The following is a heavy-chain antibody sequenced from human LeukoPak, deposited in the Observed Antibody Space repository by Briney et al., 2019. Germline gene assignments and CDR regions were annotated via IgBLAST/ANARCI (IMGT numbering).Heavy chain of an antibody. CDR3: ARAPYYDFWSGYYRAFDI. CDR1: GGSFSGYY. Sequence: PSETLYLTCAVYGGSFSGYYWSWVRQPPGKGLEWIGEINHSGSTNYNPSLNSLVTISVDTSKNQFSLKLSSVTAADTAVYYCARAPYYDFWSGYYRAFDIWGQGTMVTVSS. V-gene: IGHV4-34*01. CDR2: INHSGST. J-gene: IGHJ3*02. D-gene: IGHD3-3*01.